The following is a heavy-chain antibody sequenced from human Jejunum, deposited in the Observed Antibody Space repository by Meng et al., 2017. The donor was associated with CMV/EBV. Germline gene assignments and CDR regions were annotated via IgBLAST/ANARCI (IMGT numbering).Heavy chain of an antibody. CDR1: GGSIISGDRY. Sequence: SGGSIISGDRYWTWIRQSPGKGLEWIGNVYYSGTTSYNRSLKSRVTISVDTSKNQFSLKLASVIAADTAVYHCVLMIPAGTNYFDPWGQGTLVTVSS. V-gene: IGHV4-30-4*01. CDR3: VLMIPAGTNYFDP. D-gene: IGHD6-25*01. CDR2: VYYSGTT. J-gene: IGHJ5*02.